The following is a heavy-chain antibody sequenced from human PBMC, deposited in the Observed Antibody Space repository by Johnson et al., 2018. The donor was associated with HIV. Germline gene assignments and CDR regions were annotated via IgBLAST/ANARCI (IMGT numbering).Heavy chain of an antibody. V-gene: IGHV3-30*04. CDR2: ISYDGSNK. CDR1: GFTFSSYA. J-gene: IGHJ3*01. D-gene: IGHD1-26*01. CDR3: TTRLNSGTYWGNYDFDV. Sequence: VQLVESGGGVVQPGRSLRLSCAASGFTFSSYAMHWVRQAPGKGLEWVAVISYDGSNKYYADSVKGRFTISRDDSKNILYLQMNNLKAEDTALYYCTTRLNSGTYWGNYDFDVWGQGTMVTVSS.